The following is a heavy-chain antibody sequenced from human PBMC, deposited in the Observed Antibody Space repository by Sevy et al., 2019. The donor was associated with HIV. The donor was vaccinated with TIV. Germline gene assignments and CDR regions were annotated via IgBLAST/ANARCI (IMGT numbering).Heavy chain of an antibody. J-gene: IGHJ4*02. CDR1: GFTFSANW. Sequence: GGSLRLSCAASGFTFSANWMNWVRQAPGEGLEWVANIKGDGGDKHYVDSVEGRFTISRDNAKNLLYLQMNSLRVEDTAVYYCAHETFGRFESWGQGTLVTVSS. V-gene: IGHV3-7*01. CDR3: AHETFGRFES. CDR2: IKGDGGDK. D-gene: IGHD3-16*01.